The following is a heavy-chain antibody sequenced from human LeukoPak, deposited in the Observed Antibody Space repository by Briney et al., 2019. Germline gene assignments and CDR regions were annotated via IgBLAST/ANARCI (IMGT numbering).Heavy chain of an antibody. CDR1: GYTFSDYG. CDR3: ARDELCGGNAYRCGVSEY. D-gene: IGHD4-23*01. J-gene: IGHJ4*02. Sequence: GASVTVSCKASGYTFSDYGISWVRKAPGQGLEWMGWISGYNENTNYAQKLQDRITVTTDTSTSTVYMELRSLSSDDTAVYYCARDELCGGNAYRCGVSEYWGQGTLVTVSS. CDR2: ISGYNENT. V-gene: IGHV1-18*01.